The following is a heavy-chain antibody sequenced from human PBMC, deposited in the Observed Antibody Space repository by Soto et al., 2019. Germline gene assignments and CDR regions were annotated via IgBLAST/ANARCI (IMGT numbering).Heavy chain of an antibody. D-gene: IGHD3-10*01. V-gene: IGHV3-9*01. CDR3: AKSRVSGAIDAFDI. CDR2: ISWNSGSI. Sequence: GGFLRLSCAASGFTFDDYAMHWVRQAPGKGLEWVSGISWNSGSIGYADSVKGRFTISRDNAKNSLYLQMNSLRAEDTALYYCAKSRVSGAIDAFDIWGQGTMVTVSS. J-gene: IGHJ3*02. CDR1: GFTFDDYA.